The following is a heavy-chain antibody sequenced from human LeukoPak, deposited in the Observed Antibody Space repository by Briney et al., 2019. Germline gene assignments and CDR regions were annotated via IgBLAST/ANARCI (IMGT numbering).Heavy chain of an antibody. Sequence: GGSLRLSCAASGLTFSNTWMTWVRQAPGKGLEWVSAISGSGGSTYYADSVKGRFTISRDNSKNTLYLQMNSLRAEDTAVYYCAKDPPRIAVAGTATDPWGQGTLVTVSS. CDR2: ISGSGGST. J-gene: IGHJ5*02. CDR3: AKDPPRIAVAGTATDP. D-gene: IGHD6-19*01. V-gene: IGHV3-23*01. CDR1: GLTFSNTW.